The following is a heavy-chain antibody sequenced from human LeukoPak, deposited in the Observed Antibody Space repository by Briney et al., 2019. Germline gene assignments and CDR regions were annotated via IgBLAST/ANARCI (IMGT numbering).Heavy chain of an antibody. D-gene: IGHD3-22*01. V-gene: IGHV4-39*07. CDR1: GGSISSSSYY. J-gene: IGHJ4*02. CDR2: IYYSGST. CDR3: AGWAYDSSGYRLAY. Sequence: SETLSPTCTVSGGSISSSSYYWGWIRQPPGKGLEWIGNIYYSGSTYYNPSLKSRVTISLDTSKNQFSLKLSSVTAADTAVYYCAGWAYDSSGYRLAYWGQGTLVTVSS.